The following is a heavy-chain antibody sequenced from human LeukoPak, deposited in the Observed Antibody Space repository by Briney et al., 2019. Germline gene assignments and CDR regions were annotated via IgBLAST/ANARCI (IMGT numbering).Heavy chain of an antibody. J-gene: IGHJ1*01. Sequence: SVKVSCKASGGTFSSYAISWVRRAPGQGLEWMGRIIPILGIANYAQKFQGRVTITADKSTSTAYMELSSLRSEDTAVYYCARIQAAAGPGGVWGQGTLVTVSS. CDR2: IIPILGIA. CDR1: GGTFSSYA. CDR3: ARIQAAAGPGGV. D-gene: IGHD6-13*01. V-gene: IGHV1-69*04.